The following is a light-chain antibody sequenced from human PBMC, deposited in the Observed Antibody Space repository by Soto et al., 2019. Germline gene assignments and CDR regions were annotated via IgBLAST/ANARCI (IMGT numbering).Light chain of an antibody. V-gene: IGKV1D-17*01. CDR2: AAS. CDR3: KQSYITPRT. CDR1: QGISNY. Sequence: NIQSTQSPSSMSAYVGHTANITFRSRQGISNYLAWFQQKPGKVPKHLIYAASSLQSGVPSRFSGSGSGTFFTLTVSSLQPEDYATYSCKQSYITPRTFGKGTMVDIK. J-gene: IGKJ1*01.